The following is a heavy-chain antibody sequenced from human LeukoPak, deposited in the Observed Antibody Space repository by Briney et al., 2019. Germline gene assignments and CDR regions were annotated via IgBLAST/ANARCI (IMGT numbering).Heavy chain of an antibody. CDR1: GASVGSGGHY. CDR2: IHISGST. CDR3: ARARSGPARGYFDS. J-gene: IGHJ4*02. V-gene: IGHV4-61*02. Sequence: PSETLSLTCTVSGASVGSGGHYWSWIRQPAGKGLEWLGRIHISGSTNYNPSLNSRVTISIDTSKNQFSVQMTSVTAADTAVYFCARARSGPARGYFDSWGQGILVTVSS. D-gene: IGHD6-6*01.